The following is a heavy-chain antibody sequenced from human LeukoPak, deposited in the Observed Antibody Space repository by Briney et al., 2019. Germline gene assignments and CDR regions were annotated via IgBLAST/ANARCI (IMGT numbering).Heavy chain of an antibody. J-gene: IGHJ4*02. CDR2: INSTGGTT. CDR1: GYTFTSYY. V-gene: IGHV1-46*01. Sequence: ALVKVSCRASGYTFTSYYMHWVRQAPGQGLEWMGLINSTGGTTSYAQKFQGRVTMTRDTSTSTVYMELSSLRSEDTAVYYCARDRWELHYWGQGTLVTVSS. D-gene: IGHD1-26*01. CDR3: ARDRWELHY.